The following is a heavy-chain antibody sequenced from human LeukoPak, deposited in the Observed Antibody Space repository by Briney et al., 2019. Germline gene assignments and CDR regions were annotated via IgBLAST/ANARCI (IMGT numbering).Heavy chain of an antibody. D-gene: IGHD5-24*01. CDR2: ISAYNGNT. CDR1: GYTFTSYG. CDR3: ARDSRDGYNLGFDY. J-gene: IGHJ4*02. V-gene: IGHV1-18*01. Sequence: ASVKVSCKASGYTFTSYGISWVRQAPGQGLEWMGWISAYNGNTNYAQKLQGRVTMTTGTSTSTAHMELRSLRSDDTAVYYCARDSRDGYNLGFDYWGQGTLVTVSS.